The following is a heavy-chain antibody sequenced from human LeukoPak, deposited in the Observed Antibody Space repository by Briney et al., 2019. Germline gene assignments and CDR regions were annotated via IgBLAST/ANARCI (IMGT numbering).Heavy chain of an antibody. CDR3: ARDEWGSRSYYFGY. CDR1: GGTFSSYA. V-gene: IGHV1-69*05. Sequence: SVKVSCKASGGTFSSYAISWVRQAPGQGLEWMGGIIPIFGTANYAQKFQGRVTITTDESTSTAYMELSSLRSEDTAGHYCARDEWGSRSYYFGYWGQGTLVTVSS. J-gene: IGHJ4*02. CDR2: IIPIFGTA. D-gene: IGHD3-10*01.